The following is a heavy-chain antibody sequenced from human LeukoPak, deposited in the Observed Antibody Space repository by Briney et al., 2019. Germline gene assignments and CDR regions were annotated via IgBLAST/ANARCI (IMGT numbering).Heavy chain of an antibody. D-gene: IGHD1-14*01. CDR1: GYTFTGYY. Sequence: ASVKVSCKASGYTFTGYYMHWVRQAPGQGLAWMGWINPNSGGTNYARKFQGRVTMTRDTSISTAYMELSRLRSDDTAVYYCARDTSETDTPFDYWGQGTLVTVSS. J-gene: IGHJ4*02. CDR3: ARDTSETDTPFDY. V-gene: IGHV1-2*02. CDR2: INPNSGGT.